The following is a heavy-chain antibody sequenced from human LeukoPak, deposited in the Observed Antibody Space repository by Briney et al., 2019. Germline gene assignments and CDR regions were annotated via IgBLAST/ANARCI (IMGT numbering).Heavy chain of an antibody. CDR1: GFTFADYA. CDR2: ISWNSGRI. Sequence: PSRSLRVSCAASGFTFADYAMHWVRQAPGKGLEWVSGISWNSGRIVYADSVKGRFTISRDNAKNSLYMQMNRLRAEDTALYYCAKALRITMVRGGFDYWGQGTLVTVSS. J-gene: IGHJ4*02. D-gene: IGHD3-10*01. CDR3: AKALRITMVRGGFDY. V-gene: IGHV3-9*01.